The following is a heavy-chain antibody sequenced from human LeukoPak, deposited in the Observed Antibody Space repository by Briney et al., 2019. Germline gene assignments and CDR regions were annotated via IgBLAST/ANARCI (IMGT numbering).Heavy chain of an antibody. CDR1: GFTFSSYD. CDR3: AKGDSSGWPVH. D-gene: IGHD6-19*01. Sequence: GMSLRLSCAASGFTFSSYDMHWVRQAPGKGLEWVAVISFDGKNKNYADSVKGRFTLSRTNSKNTLYLQMNSLRGEDTAVYYCAKGDSSGWPVHWGQGTLVTVSS. J-gene: IGHJ4*02. CDR2: ISFDGKNK. V-gene: IGHV3-30*18.